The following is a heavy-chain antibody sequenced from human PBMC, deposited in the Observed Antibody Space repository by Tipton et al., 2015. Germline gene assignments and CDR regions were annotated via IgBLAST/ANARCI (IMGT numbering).Heavy chain of an antibody. Sequence: TLSLTCTVSGGSISSGGYYWSWIRQHPGKGLEWIGYIYYSGYATYNPSLKSRVTISVDTSKNQFSLKLSSVTAADTAVYYCARILEWQAARFDPWGQGTLVTVSS. J-gene: IGHJ5*02. CDR3: ARILEWQAARFDP. CDR2: IYYSGYA. V-gene: IGHV4-61*08. D-gene: IGHD3-3*01. CDR1: GGSISSGGYY.